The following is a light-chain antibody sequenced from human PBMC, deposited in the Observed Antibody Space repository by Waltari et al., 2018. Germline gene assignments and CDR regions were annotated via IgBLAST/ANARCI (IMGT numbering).Light chain of an antibody. V-gene: IGLV2-23*01. Sequence: QSALTQPASVSGSLGQPITISCHGANSDVGTYNLVPWYQQHPGKAPKLMIYEGSKRPSGVSNRFSGSQSGNTASLTISGLQAEDDGDYYCCSYAGSSTYVLFGGGTKLTVL. CDR1: NSDVGTYNL. J-gene: IGLJ2*01. CDR3: CSYAGSSTYVL. CDR2: EGS.